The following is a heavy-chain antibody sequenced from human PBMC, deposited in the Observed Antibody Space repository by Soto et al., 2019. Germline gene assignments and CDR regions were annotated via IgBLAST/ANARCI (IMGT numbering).Heavy chain of an antibody. J-gene: IGHJ6*02. Sequence: SETLSLTCFVSGGSINNFYWSWIRQPPGKGLEWIGHIYYRGSTNYNPSLQSRATISIDTSKNQFSLKLSSVIAADAAVYYCARDPTTVTTAAFYYYGMDVWGQGTTVTVSS. CDR2: IYYRGST. V-gene: IGHV4-59*01. CDR1: GGSINNFY. D-gene: IGHD4-17*01. CDR3: ARDPTTVTTAAFYYYGMDV.